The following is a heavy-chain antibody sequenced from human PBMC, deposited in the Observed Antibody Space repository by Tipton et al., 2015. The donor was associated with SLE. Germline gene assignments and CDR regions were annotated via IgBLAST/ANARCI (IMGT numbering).Heavy chain of an antibody. CDR1: GASIRTFY. Sequence: TLSLTCTVSGASIRTFYWSWIRQPPGKGLEWIGSIYDSGSTNYNPSLTSRVTISIDTSKNQFSLKLSSVTAADTAVYYCAMGRYYYGSGSSENWFDPWGQGTLVTVSS. D-gene: IGHD3-10*01. CDR3: AMGRYYYGSGSSENWFDP. V-gene: IGHV4-59*03. CDR2: IYDSGST. J-gene: IGHJ5*02.